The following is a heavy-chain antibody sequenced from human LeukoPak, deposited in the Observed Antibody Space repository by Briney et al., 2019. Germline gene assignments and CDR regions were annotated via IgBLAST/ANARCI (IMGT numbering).Heavy chain of an antibody. CDR1: GESFSGHY. D-gene: IGHD3-3*01. J-gene: IGHJ5*02. V-gene: IGHV4-34*01. CDR3: ARGPNYDFWSGYTTNNWFDP. CDR2: INHSGTS. Sequence: PSETLSLTCAVYGESFSGHYWSWIRQPPGKGLEWIGEINHSGTSNYNPSLKSRVTISIDTSKNQFSLKLSSVTAADTAVYYCARGPNYDFWSGYTTNNWFDPWGQGTLVTVSS.